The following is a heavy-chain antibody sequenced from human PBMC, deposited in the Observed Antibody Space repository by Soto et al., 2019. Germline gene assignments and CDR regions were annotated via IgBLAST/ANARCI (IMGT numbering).Heavy chain of an antibody. D-gene: IGHD2-15*01. CDR1: GFTFSDHY. Sequence: GGSLRLSCAASGFTFSDHYMDWVRQAPGKGLEWVGRTRNKANSYTTEYAASVKGRFTISRDDSKNSLYLQMNSLKTEDTAVYYCARCEDGYYYYGMDVWGQGTTVTVSS. CDR2: TRNKANSYTT. J-gene: IGHJ6*02. CDR3: ARCEDGYYYYGMDV. V-gene: IGHV3-72*01.